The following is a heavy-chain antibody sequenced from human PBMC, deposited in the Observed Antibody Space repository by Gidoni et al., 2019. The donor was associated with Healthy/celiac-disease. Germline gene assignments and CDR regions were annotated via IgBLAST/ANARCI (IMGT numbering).Heavy chain of an antibody. CDR2: ISSSSSYI. V-gene: IGHV3-21*01. Sequence: EVQLVESGGGLVKPGGSLRISCAASGFTFSSYSRNWVRQDPGKGLELVSSISSSSSYIYYADSVKGRFTISRDNAKNSLYRQMNSLRAEDTAVYYCARAEYSSSAGDYWGQGTLVTVSS. CDR3: ARAEYSSSAGDY. CDR1: GFTFSSYS. J-gene: IGHJ4*02. D-gene: IGHD6-6*01.